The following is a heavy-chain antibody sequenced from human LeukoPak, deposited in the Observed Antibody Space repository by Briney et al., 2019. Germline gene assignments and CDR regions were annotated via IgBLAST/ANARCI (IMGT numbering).Heavy chain of an antibody. V-gene: IGHV3-33*01. CDR1: GFTFSSYG. J-gene: IGHJ4*02. CDR3: SPKVIRGTRAHVFAD. CDR2: IWYDGSNK. Sequence: GRSLRLSCAASGFTFSSYGMHWVRQAPGKGLEWVAVIWYDGSNKYYADSVKGRFTISRDDSKSTLYLQMNSLRAEDTAVYYCSPKVIRGTRAHVFADWGQGTLVTVPS. D-gene: IGHD4-11*01.